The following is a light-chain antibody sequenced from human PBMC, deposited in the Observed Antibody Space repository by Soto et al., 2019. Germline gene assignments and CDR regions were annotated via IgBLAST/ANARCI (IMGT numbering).Light chain of an antibody. CDR3: QQNGSSGT. CDR2: GAS. J-gene: IGKJ1*01. V-gene: IGKV3-20*01. Sequence: EIVMTHSPATLSVSPGERAILSCRASQSVSSNLAWYQQKPGQAPRLLIYGASNRATGIPARFSGSGSGTDFPLTISRLEPEDFAVYYCQQNGSSGTFGQGTKVDIK. CDR1: QSVSSN.